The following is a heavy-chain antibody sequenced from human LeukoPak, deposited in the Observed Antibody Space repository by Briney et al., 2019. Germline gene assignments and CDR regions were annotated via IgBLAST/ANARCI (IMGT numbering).Heavy chain of an antibody. V-gene: IGHV3-48*01. J-gene: IGHJ4*02. D-gene: IGHD2/OR15-2a*01. CDR1: GFTFSSYN. CDR2: ISSTSGNI. CDR3: TSRGTLYGY. Sequence: GGSLRLSCAASGFTFSSYNMNWVRQAPGKGLEWISYISSTSGNIDYADSVKGRFTISRDNAKTSLYLQMNSLRAEDTAVYYCTSRGTLYGYWGQGTLATVSS.